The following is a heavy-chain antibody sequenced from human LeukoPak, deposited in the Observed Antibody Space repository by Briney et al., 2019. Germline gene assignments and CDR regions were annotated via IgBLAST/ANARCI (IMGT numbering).Heavy chain of an antibody. CDR1: DDSITMYY. J-gene: IGHJ6*03. D-gene: IGHD4-11*01. CDR2: VDHTGST. V-gene: IGHV4-59*01. Sequence: SSETLSLTCTVSDDSITMYYWTWIRQPPGKGLEWIGYVDHTGSTKFNPSLNGRVSISRDTSNNFFSLRLRSVTAADTAVYFCARGRVSSSTWYSTYYYFFYMDFWGKGTTVTVSS. CDR3: ARGRVSSSTWYSTYYYFFYMDF.